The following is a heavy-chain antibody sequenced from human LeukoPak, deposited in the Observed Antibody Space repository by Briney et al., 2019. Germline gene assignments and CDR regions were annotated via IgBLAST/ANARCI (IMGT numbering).Heavy chain of an antibody. D-gene: IGHD3-9*01. CDR3: AKDSHYDILTGYYNYFDY. CDR2: ISNDGTNI. V-gene: IGHV3-30-3*01. J-gene: IGHJ4*02. Sequence: PGGSLRLSCAASGFTFSSSAMHWVRQAPGKGLEWVALISNDGTNINYAGSVKGRFTISRDNSKNTLYLQMNSLRAEDTAVYYCAKDSHYDILTGYYNYFDYWGQGTLVTVSS. CDR1: GFTFSSSA.